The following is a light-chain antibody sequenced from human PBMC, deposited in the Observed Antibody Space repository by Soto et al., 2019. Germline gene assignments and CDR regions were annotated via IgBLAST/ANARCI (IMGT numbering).Light chain of an antibody. J-gene: IGKJ1*01. CDR3: QQSYSTPSIT. V-gene: IGKV1-39*01. Sequence: DIQMTQSPSSLSASVGDRVTITCRASQSISSYLNWYQQKPGKAPKLLIYAASSLQSGVPSRFSGSGSGTDFTLTTSSLQPEDFATYYCQQSYSTPSITFGQGTKVDIK. CDR1: QSISSY. CDR2: AAS.